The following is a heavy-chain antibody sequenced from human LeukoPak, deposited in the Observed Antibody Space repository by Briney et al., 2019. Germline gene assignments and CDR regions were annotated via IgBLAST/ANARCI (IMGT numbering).Heavy chain of an antibody. Sequence: SETLSLTCAVSGGSISSSNWWSWVRQPPGKGLEWIGYIYHSGSTYYNPSLKSRVTISLDRSKNQFSQKLSSVTAADTAVYYCARGGPRGYSYGFDYWGQGTLVTVSS. CDR2: IYHSGST. J-gene: IGHJ4*02. CDR3: ARGGPRGYSYGFDY. D-gene: IGHD5-18*01. CDR1: GGSISSSNW. V-gene: IGHV4-4*02.